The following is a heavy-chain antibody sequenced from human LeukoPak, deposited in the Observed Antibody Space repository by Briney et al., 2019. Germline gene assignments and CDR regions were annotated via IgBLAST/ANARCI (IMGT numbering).Heavy chain of an antibody. CDR3: ARGSFGP. Sequence: ASVKVSCKASGYTFTSYGISWVRQAPGQGLEWMGWISAYNGNTNYAQKFQGRVTMTRNTSISTAYMELSSLRSEDTAVYYCARGSFGPWGQGTLVTVSS. CDR1: GYTFTSYG. D-gene: IGHD3-10*01. CDR2: ISAYNGNT. J-gene: IGHJ5*02. V-gene: IGHV1-18*01.